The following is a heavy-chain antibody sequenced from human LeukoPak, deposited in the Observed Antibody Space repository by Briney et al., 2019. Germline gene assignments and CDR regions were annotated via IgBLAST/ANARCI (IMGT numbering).Heavy chain of an antibody. Sequence: ASVKVSCKASGYTFTGYYMHWVRQAPGQGLEWMGRINPNSGGTNYAQKFQGRVTTTRDTSISTAYMELSRLRSDDTAVYYCALNWYYDILTGYLEDWGQGTLVTVSS. CDR3: ALNWYYDILTGYLED. CDR2: INPNSGGT. J-gene: IGHJ4*02. V-gene: IGHV1-2*06. D-gene: IGHD3-9*01. CDR1: GYTFTGYY.